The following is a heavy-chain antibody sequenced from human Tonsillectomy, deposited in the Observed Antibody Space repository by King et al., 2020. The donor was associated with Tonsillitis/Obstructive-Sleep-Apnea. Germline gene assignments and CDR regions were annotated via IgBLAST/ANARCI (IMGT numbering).Heavy chain of an antibody. Sequence: HVQLVESGAEVKKPGSSVKVSCKASGGTFSSYAISWVRQAPGQGLEWMGGIIPIFGTANYAQKFQGRVTITADESTSTAYMELSSLGSEDAAVYYCARGADSVVVPAAFYYYYYYMDVWGKGTTVTVSS. D-gene: IGHD2-2*01. CDR1: GGTFSSYA. CDR3: ARGADSVVVPAAFYYYYYYMDV. CDR2: IIPIFGTA. V-gene: IGHV1-69*01. J-gene: IGHJ6*03.